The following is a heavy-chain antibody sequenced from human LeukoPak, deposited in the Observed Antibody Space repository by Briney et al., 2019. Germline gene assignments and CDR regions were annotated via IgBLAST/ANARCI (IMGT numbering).Heavy chain of an antibody. D-gene: IGHD6-13*01. CDR3: ARLLAAGQDY. CDR1: GYTFTSYG. CDR2: INPNSGGT. J-gene: IGHJ4*02. V-gene: IGHV1-2*02. Sequence: ASVKVSCKASGYTFTSYGISWVRQAPGQGLEWMGWINPNSGGTNYVQKFQGRVTMTRDTSISTAYMELSRLRSDDTAVYYCARLLAAGQDYWGQGTLVTVSS.